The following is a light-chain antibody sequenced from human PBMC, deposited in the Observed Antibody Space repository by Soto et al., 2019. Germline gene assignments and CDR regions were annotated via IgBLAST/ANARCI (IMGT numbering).Light chain of an antibody. J-gene: IGKJ2*01. CDR2: DAS. V-gene: IGKV3-11*01. Sequence: EIVLTQSPATLSLSPGERATLSCRASQSVSSYLAWYQQKPGRAPRLLIYDASNRATGIPARFSGSGSGTDFTLSINSLEPEDFAGYYCQQRRDWPHTFGQGTRLEIK. CDR3: QQRRDWPHT. CDR1: QSVSSY.